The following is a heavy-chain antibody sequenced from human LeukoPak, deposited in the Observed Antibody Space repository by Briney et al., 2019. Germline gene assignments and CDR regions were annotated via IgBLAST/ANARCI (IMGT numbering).Heavy chain of an antibody. V-gene: IGHV1-18*01. D-gene: IGHD3-22*01. CDR1: GYTFTNHG. Sequence: GASVKVSCKASGYTFTNHGITWVRQAPGQGLEWMGGISAYNGDTKYAQKLQGRVTMTTDTSTNKDYMELRCLRSDDTAVYYCARDPSNSSGFHPHSDYWGQGTLVTVSS. CDR2: ISAYNGDT. J-gene: IGHJ4*02. CDR3: ARDPSNSSGFHPHSDY.